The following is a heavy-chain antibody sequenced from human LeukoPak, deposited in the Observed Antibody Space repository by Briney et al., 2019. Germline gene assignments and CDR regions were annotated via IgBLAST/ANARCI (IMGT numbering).Heavy chain of an antibody. CDR2: IYHTGSP. V-gene: IGHV4-31*03. CDR3: ARGGHFDLLEYAFDI. D-gene: IGHD3-9*01. CDR1: GGSISSGIYY. J-gene: IGHJ3*02. Sequence: SQTLSLTCTVSGGSISSGIYYWSWIRHHPEKGLEWIGYIYHTGSPYQNPSLKSRATLSVDPSRNQFSLGLDSVTAADTAVYYCARGGHFDLLEYAFDIWGQGTTVTVS.